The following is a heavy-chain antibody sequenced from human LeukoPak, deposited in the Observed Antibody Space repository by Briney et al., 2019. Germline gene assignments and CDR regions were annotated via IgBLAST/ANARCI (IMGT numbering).Heavy chain of an antibody. CDR2: INHSGST. J-gene: IGHJ4*02. D-gene: IGHD3-22*01. V-gene: IGHV4-34*01. Sequence: PSETLSLTCAVYGGSFSGYYWSWIRQPPGKGLEWIGEINHSGSTNYNPSLKSRVTISVDTSKNQFSLELSSVTAADTAVYYCARGGRDYYDSSGYYFDYWGQGTLVTVSS. CDR1: GGSFSGYY. CDR3: ARGGRDYYDSSGYYFDY.